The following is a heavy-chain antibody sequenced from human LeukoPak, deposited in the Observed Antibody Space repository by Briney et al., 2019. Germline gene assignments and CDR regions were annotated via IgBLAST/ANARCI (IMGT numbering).Heavy chain of an antibody. CDR2: IKQDGSEK. V-gene: IGHV3-7*01. CDR3: ARDTHYDFWSGYYIYFDY. J-gene: IGHJ4*02. CDR1: GFTFSSYW. Sequence: GGSLRLSCAASGFTFSSYWMSWVRQAPGKGLERVANIKQDGSEKYYVDSVKGRFTISRDNAKNSLYLQMNSLRAEDTAVYYCARDTHYDFWSGYYIYFDYWGQGTLVTVSS. D-gene: IGHD3-3*01.